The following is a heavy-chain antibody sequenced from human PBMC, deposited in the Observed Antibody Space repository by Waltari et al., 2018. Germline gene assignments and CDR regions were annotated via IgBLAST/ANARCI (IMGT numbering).Heavy chain of an antibody. CDR2: INQEGSVK. Sequence: EAHLVESGGGLVQPGESLRLSCAASGFTFSTYWMTWVRQTPGKGLEFVANINQEGSVKNYVDSVKGRLTISRDNAKNSLYLQMNSLGVEDTAVYYCARDPGSSAFDVWGQGTMVTVSS. J-gene: IGHJ3*01. D-gene: IGHD2-15*01. V-gene: IGHV3-7*01. CDR3: ARDPGSSAFDV. CDR1: GFTFSTYW.